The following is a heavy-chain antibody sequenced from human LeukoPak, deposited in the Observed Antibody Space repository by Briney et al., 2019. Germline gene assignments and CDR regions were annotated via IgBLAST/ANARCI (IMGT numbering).Heavy chain of an antibody. CDR1: GFTFSSYS. CDR3: ARSPSIVLMVYAIGDYFDY. V-gene: IGHV3-21*01. D-gene: IGHD2-8*01. J-gene: IGHJ4*02. CDR2: ISSSSSYI. Sequence: PGGSLRLSCAASGFTFSSYSMNWVRQAPGKGLEWVSSISSSSSYIYYADSVKGRFTISRDNAKNSLYLQMNSLRAEDTAVYYCARSPSIVLMVYAIGDYFDYWGQGTLVTVSS.